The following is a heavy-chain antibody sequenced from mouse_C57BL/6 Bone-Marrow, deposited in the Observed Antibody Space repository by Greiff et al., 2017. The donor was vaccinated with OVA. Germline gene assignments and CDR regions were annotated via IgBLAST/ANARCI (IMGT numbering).Heavy chain of an antibody. CDR2: IRNKANGYTT. CDR3: ARSLMTTARFAY. D-gene: IGHD1-1*01. Sequence: EVHLVESGGGLVQPGGSLSLSCAASGFTFTDYYMSWVRQPPGTALEWLGFIRNKANGYTTEYSASVKGRFTISRDNSQSILYLQMNALRAKDSATAYCARSLMTTARFAYWGQGTLVTVSA. CDR1: GFTFTDYY. J-gene: IGHJ3*01. V-gene: IGHV7-3*01.